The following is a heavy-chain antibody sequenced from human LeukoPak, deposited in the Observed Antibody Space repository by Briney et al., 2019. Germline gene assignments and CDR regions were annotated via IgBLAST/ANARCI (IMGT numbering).Heavy chain of an antibody. CDR3: AKAGIPYRYDY. J-gene: IGHJ4*02. Sequence: GGSLRLSCAASGFTFITYSMNWVRQAPGKGLEWVSYISSSSTTICYADSVKGRFTISRDNAKNSLYLQMNSLRAEDTAVYYCAKAGIPYRYDYWGQGILVTVSS. D-gene: IGHD1-14*01. CDR1: GFTFITYS. V-gene: IGHV3-48*01. CDR2: ISSSSTTI.